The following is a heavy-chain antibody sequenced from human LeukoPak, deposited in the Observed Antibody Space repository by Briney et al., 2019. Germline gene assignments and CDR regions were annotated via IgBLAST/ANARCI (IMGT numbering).Heavy chain of an antibody. J-gene: IGHJ5*02. CDR3: SGSYVFFWFDP. Sequence: GGSLRLSCAASGLTFSSYAMHWVRQAPGKGLEWVAVISYDGSNKYYADSVKGRFTISRDNSKNTLYLQMNSLRAEDTAVYYCSGSYVFFWFDPWGQGTLVTVSS. CDR2: ISYDGSNK. D-gene: IGHD3-16*01. V-gene: IGHV3-30-3*01. CDR1: GLTFSSYA.